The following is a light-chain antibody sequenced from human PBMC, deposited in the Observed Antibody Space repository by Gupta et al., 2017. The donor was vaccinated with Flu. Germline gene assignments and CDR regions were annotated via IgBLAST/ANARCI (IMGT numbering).Light chain of an antibody. J-gene: IGKJ4*01. CDR1: QSVTSTY. CDR2: DAS. CDR3: QQYGSSSRRT. Sequence: TLSLSPGASATLSCRSSQSVTSTYLAWYQQRPGQAPRLLIYDASTRDTGIPDRFSGSGSGTDFTLTISRLESEDFGIYYCQQYGSSSRRTFGRGTKVEI. V-gene: IGKV3-20*01.